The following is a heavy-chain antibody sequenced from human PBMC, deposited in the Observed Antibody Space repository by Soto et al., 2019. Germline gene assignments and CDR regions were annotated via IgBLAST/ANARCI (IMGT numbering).Heavy chain of an antibody. CDR3: ARDRPAMGADY. CDR1: GDSVSSAAKA. D-gene: IGHD1-26*01. J-gene: IGHJ4*02. V-gene: IGHV4-61*08. Sequence: QVQLQESGPGLVKPSETLSLTCNVFGDSVSSAAKAWTWVRQPPGKGLEWIAYMYYSGMNEYNPYLGGRASMSIEASKNQFSLRLYSVTAADTAVYYCARDRPAMGADYWSRGTLVTVSS. CDR2: MYYSGMN.